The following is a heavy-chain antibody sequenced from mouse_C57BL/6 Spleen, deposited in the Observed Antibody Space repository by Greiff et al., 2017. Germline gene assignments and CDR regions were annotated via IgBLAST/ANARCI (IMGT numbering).Heavy chain of an antibody. V-gene: IGHV1-82*01. J-gene: IGHJ4*01. D-gene: IGHD2-4*01. CDR1: GYAFSSSW. CDR3: AKEEAYYDCDRYAMDY. CDR2: IYPGDGDT. Sequence: VQGVESGPELVKPGASVKISCKASGYAFSSSWMNWVKQRPGKGLEWIGRIYPGDGDTNYNGKFKGKATLTADKSSSTAYMQLSSLTSEDSAVYFCAKEEAYYDCDRYAMDYWGQGTSVTVSS.